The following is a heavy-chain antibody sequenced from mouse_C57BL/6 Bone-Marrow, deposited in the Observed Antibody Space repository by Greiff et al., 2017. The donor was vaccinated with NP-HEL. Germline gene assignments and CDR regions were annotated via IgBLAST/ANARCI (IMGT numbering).Heavy chain of an antibody. V-gene: IGHV5-6*02. D-gene: IGHD1-1*01. CDR1: GFTFSSYG. Sequence: EVKLMESGGDLVKPGGSLKLSCAASGFTFSSYGMSWVRQTPDKRLEWVATISSGGSYTYYPDSVKGRFTISRDNAKNTLYLQMSSLKSEDTAMYYCARRDFSTVVDRGFAYWGQGTLVTVSA. CDR2: ISSGGSYT. J-gene: IGHJ3*01. CDR3: ARRDFSTVVDRGFAY.